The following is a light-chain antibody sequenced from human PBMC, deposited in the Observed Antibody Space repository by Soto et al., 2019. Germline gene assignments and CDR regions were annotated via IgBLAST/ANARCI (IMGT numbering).Light chain of an antibody. CDR3: QQHSTYPWT. CDR2: KAS. CDR1: QSIRGW. J-gene: IGKJ1*01. Sequence: DIQMTQSPSTLSASVGDRVTITCRASQSIRGWLAWYQQKPGKAPKLLIYKASSLQIGVPSRFSASGSETEFTLTIRSLQPDDFATYYCQQHSTYPWTFGQVTKVEIK. V-gene: IGKV1-5*03.